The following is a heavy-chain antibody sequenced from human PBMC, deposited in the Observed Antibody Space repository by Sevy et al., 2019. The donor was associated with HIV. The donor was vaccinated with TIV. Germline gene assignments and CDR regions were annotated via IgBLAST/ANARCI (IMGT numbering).Heavy chain of an antibody. CDR1: GFTFSSYG. D-gene: IGHD6-13*01. Sequence: GGSLRLSCAASGFTFSSYGMHWVRQAPGKGLEWVAFIRYDGSNKYYADSVKGRFTISRDNSKNTRYLQMNSLRAEDTAVYYCARTGIAAAGFYYGMDVWGQGTTVTVSS. CDR2: IRYDGSNK. J-gene: IGHJ6*02. V-gene: IGHV3-30*02. CDR3: ARTGIAAAGFYYGMDV.